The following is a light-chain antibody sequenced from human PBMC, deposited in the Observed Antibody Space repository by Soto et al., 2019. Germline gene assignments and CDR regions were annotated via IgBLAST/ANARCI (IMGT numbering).Light chain of an antibody. CDR1: LSLVYSDGSTY. CDR2: KVS. V-gene: IGKV2-30*01. Sequence: DVGLTQSPLSLPVTLGQPASISCRSSLSLVYSDGSTYLNWFQQRPGQSPRRLIYKVSNRDSWVPERFHSRGSDTDFTLEISRVEAEDVGVYYCMQGTHWPPITFGHGKRMEIK. J-gene: IGKJ5*01. CDR3: MQGTHWPPIT.